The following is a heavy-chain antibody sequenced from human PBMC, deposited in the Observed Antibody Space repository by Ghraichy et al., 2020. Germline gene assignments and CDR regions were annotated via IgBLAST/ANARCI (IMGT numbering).Heavy chain of an antibody. Sequence: SETLSLTCAVYGWSFSGYYWSWIRQPPGKGLEWIGEINHSGSTNYNPSLKSRVTISVDTSKNQFSLKLSSVTAADTAVYYCARGLATVVTQNYYYYMDVWSKGTTVTVSS. V-gene: IGHV4-34*01. CDR2: INHSGST. CDR1: GWSFSGYY. D-gene: IGHD4-23*01. CDR3: ARGLATVVTQNYYYYMDV. J-gene: IGHJ6*03.